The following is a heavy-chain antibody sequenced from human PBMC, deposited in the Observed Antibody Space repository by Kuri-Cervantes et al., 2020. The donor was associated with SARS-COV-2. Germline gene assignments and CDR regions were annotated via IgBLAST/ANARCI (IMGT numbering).Heavy chain of an antibody. CDR1: GGSTSTYY. CDR2: IYDSGRNDYNPWRN. CDR3: ARVTGSSSWYDSRPNHNWFDP. J-gene: IGHJ5*02. V-gene: IGHV4-59*12. Sequence: SETLSLTCTVSGGSTSTYYWTWIRQPPGKGLEWIGYIYDSGRNDYNPWRNNYNPSLKSRVTISVDTSKNQFSLKLSSVTAADTAVYYCARVTGSSSWYDSRPNHNWFDPWGQGTLVTVSS. D-gene: IGHD6-13*01.